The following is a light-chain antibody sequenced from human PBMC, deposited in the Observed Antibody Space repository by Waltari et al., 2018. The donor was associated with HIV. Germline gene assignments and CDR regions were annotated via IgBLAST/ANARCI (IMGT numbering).Light chain of an antibody. CDR3: SSYTSSNTLV. Sequence: QSALTQTASVSGSPGQSITISCPGTSSDVGGYAHVSWYQQHPGKAPKLVIYEVYNRPSGISHRFSGSKSGNTASLTISGLQAEDEADYFCSSYTSSNTLVFGGGTKVTVL. CDR1: SSDVGGYAH. J-gene: IGLJ2*01. CDR2: EVY. V-gene: IGLV2-14*01.